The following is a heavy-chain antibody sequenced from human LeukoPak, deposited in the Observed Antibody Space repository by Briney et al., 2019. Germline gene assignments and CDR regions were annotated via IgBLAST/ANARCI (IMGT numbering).Heavy chain of an antibody. CDR2: IYYSGNT. Sequence: PSETLSLTCTVSGGSISRGVYSWSWIRQPPGKGLEWIGYIYYSGNTYYNPSLKSRVTISVDTSKNQFSLKLSSVTAADTAVYFCARGLDANDWSDTFDIWGQGTMVTVSS. V-gene: IGHV4-30-4*07. CDR1: GGSISRGVYS. J-gene: IGHJ3*02. D-gene: IGHD3/OR15-3a*01. CDR3: ARGLDANDWSDTFDI.